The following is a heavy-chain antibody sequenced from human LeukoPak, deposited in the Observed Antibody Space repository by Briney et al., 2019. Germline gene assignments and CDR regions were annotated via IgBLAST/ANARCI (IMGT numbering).Heavy chain of an antibody. D-gene: IGHD6-19*01. CDR3: ARVGSSGWFSNDY. CDR1: GGSISSYY. CDR2: IYYSGST. J-gene: IGHJ4*02. V-gene: IGHV4-59*01. Sequence: SETLSLTCTVSGGSISSYYWSWIRQPPGKGLKWIGYIYYSGSTNYNPSLKSRVTISVDTSKNQFSLKLSSVTAADTAVYYCARVGSSGWFSNDYWGQGTLVTVSS.